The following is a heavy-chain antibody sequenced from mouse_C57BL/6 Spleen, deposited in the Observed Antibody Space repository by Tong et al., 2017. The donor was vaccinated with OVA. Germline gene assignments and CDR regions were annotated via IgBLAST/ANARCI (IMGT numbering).Heavy chain of an antibody. Sequence: VQLQESGAELARPGASVKMSCKASGYTFTSYTMHWVKQRPGQGLEWIGYINPSSGYTNYNQKFKDKATLTADKSSSKAYMQLSSLTSEDSAVYYCARSRYGNPPYFDVWGAGTTVTVSS. J-gene: IGHJ1*01. V-gene: IGHV1-4*01. D-gene: IGHD2-1*01. CDR3: ARSRYGNPPYFDV. CDR1: GYTFTSYT. CDR2: INPSSGYT.